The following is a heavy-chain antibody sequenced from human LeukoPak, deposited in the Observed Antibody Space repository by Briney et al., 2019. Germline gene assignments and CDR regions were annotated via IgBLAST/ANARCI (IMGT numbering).Heavy chain of an antibody. V-gene: IGHV3-66*04. D-gene: IGHD3-22*01. CDR3: ARHNRPYDSSGTAVDY. CDR1: GFTVSSNY. J-gene: IGHJ4*02. Sequence: GGSLRLSCAASGFTVSSNYMSWVRQAPGKGLEWVSVIYSGGSTYYADSVKGRFTISRDNSKNTLYLQMNSLRAEDTAVYYCARHNRPYDSSGTAVDYWGQGTLVTVSS. CDR2: IYSGGST.